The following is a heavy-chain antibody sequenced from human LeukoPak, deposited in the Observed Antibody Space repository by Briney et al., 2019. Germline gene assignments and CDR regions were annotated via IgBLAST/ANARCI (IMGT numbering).Heavy chain of an antibody. V-gene: IGHV4-59*07. CDR2: FYYSGST. CDR3: ARLNPYSDFYYYMDV. Sequence: SDTLSLTCTVSGGSISSRYLSWIRQPPGKGLEWIGYFYYSGSTNYNPSLNSRVTISVDTSKNQLSLILTSVTTADTDVYYCARLNPYSDFYYYMDVWGKGTTVTVSS. D-gene: IGHD2-21*01. J-gene: IGHJ6*03. CDR1: GGSISSRY.